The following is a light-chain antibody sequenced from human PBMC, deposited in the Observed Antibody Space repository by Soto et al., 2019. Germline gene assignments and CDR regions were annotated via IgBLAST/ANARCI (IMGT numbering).Light chain of an antibody. CDR3: QQYYSYPIT. CDR2: AAS. CDR1: QGISSY. V-gene: IGKV1-8*01. J-gene: IGKJ5*01. Sequence: AVRMTQSPASLSAATGDRVTLACRASQGISSYLAWYQQKPGKAPKLLIYAASNWESGFPSRFSGSGSGTDFTLTISCLESEDFATYYCQQYYSYPITFGQGTRLEIK.